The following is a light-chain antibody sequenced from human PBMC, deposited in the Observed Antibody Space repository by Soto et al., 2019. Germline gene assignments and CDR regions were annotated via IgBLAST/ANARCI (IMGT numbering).Light chain of an antibody. J-gene: IGKJ1*01. CDR2: GAS. V-gene: IGKV3-20*01. CDR3: QQYGSSPRT. Sequence: EIVLTQSPGTLSLSPGERATLAPRTSQSVSNNYLAWYQQKPGQAPRLLIYGASNRATGIPDRFSGSGSGTDFTLTISRLEPEDFAVYYCQQYGSSPRTFGQGTKVEIK. CDR1: QSVSNNY.